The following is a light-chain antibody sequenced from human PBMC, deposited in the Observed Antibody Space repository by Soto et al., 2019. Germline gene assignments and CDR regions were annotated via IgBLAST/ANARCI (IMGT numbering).Light chain of an antibody. J-gene: IGKJ1*01. CDR3: QQYGSWT. CDR2: GTF. V-gene: IGKV3-20*01. CDR1: ETISSDK. Sequence: EIVLTQSPGTLSVSPGEGATLSCRASETISSDKLAWYQQKPGQPPSLLIYGTFSRATGIPDRFSRSGSGTDFTLTISRLEPEDSPIYYCQQYGSWTFGQGTKVEI.